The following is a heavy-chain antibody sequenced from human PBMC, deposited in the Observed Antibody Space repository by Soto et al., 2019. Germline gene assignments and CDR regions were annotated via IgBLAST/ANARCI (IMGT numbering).Heavy chain of an antibody. CDR1: AGSVSSGTYY. CDR2: IYYTGST. Sequence: PSETLSLTCTVSAGSVSSGTYYWSWIRQPPGKGLEWIGYIYYTGSTNYNPSLKSRVTISLDTSNNQFSLKLSSVTAADTAVYYCARSHSGAYYSGYYFDFWGQGTLVTVS. D-gene: IGHD3-22*01. J-gene: IGHJ4*02. CDR3: ARSHSGAYYSGYYFDF. V-gene: IGHV4-61*01.